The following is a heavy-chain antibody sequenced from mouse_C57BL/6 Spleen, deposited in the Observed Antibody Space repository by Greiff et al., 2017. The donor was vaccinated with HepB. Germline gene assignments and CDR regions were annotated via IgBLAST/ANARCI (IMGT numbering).Heavy chain of an antibody. CDR1: GYTFTDYY. D-gene: IGHD2-14*01. Sequence: EVQLQQSGPELVKPGASVKISCKASGYTFTDYYMNWVKQSHGKSLEWIGDINPNNGGTSYNQKFKGKATLTVDKSSSTAYMELRSLTSEDSAVYYCARDYRLAYWGQGTLVTVSA. CDR3: ARDYRLAY. V-gene: IGHV1-26*01. CDR2: INPNNGGT. J-gene: IGHJ3*01.